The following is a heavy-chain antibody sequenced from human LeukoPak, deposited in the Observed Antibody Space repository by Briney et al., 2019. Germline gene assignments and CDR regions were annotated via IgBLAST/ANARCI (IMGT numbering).Heavy chain of an antibody. D-gene: IGHD1-14*01. CDR2: ISGSGDNT. CDR3: AKMKGHPLPNHYMGV. CDR1: GFTFSGFA. Sequence: GGSLRLSCAASGFTFSGFAMSWVRRTPGKGLELVSGISGSGDNTLYADSVKGRFTISRDNSKNTLYLEMNSLRAEDTAIYYCAKMKGHPLPNHYMGVWGQGTTVTVSS. J-gene: IGHJ6*01. V-gene: IGHV3-23*01.